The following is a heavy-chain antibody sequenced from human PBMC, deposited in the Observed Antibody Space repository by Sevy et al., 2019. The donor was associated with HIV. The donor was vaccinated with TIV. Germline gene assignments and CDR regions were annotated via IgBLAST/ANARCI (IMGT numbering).Heavy chain of an antibody. D-gene: IGHD6-19*01. Sequence: GGSLRLSCAASGFTFSSYSMNWVRQAPGKGLEWVSSISSSSSYIYYADSVKGRFTISRDNAKNSLYLQMNSLRAEETAVYYCARASIAVADSDYWGQGTLVTVSS. V-gene: IGHV3-21*01. CDR3: ARASIAVADSDY. J-gene: IGHJ4*02. CDR1: GFTFSSYS. CDR2: ISSSSSYI.